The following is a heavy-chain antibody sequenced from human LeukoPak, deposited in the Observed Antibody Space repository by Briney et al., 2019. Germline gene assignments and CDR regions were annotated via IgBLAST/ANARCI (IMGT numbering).Heavy chain of an antibody. Sequence: ASVKVSCKVSGYTLTELSMHWVRQAPGKGLEWMGGFDPEDGETIYAQKFQGRVTMTEDTSTDTAYMELSSLRSEDTAVYYCATGNSCGCGSCYSFCAYWGQGTLVTVSS. CDR2: FDPEDGET. CDR1: GYTLTELS. CDR3: ATGNSCGCGSCYSFCAY. D-gene: IGHD2-15*01. J-gene: IGHJ4*02. V-gene: IGHV1-24*01.